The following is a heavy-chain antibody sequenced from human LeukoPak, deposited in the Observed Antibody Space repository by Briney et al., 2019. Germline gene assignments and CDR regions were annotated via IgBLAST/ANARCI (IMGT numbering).Heavy chain of an antibody. J-gene: IGHJ4*02. CDR2: VDPEDGET. D-gene: IGHD3-22*01. CDR3: ARDWGYYDSNVGY. Sequence: ASVKVSCKVSGYTFTDYYMHWVQQAPGKGLEWMGLVDPEDGETIYAEKFQGRVTITADTSTDTAYMELSSLRSDDTAVYYCARDWGYYDSNVGYWGQGTLVTVSS. V-gene: IGHV1-69-2*01. CDR1: GYTFTDYY.